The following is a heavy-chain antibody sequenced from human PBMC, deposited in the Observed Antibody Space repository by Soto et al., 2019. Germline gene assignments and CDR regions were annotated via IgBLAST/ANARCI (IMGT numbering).Heavy chain of an antibody. Sequence: QVQLVQSGAEVKKPGASVKVSCKASGYTFTSYYMHWVRQAPGQGLEWMGIINPSGGSTSYAQKFQGRVTMTRDTSTSTVYMELSSLSSEDTAVYYCASDPGSGGDFDYWGQGTLVTVSS. CDR1: GYTFTSYY. V-gene: IGHV1-46*01. D-gene: IGHD3-3*01. CDR3: ASDPGSGGDFDY. J-gene: IGHJ4*02. CDR2: INPSGGST.